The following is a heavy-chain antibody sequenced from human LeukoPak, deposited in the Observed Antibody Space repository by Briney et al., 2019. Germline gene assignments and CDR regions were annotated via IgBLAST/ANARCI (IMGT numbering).Heavy chain of an antibody. V-gene: IGHV3-30*01. CDR3: ARDHYYDSSGDWFDP. D-gene: IGHD3-22*01. Sequence: GGSLRLSCAASGFTFSSYAKHWVRQAPGKGLEWVAVISYDGSNKYYADSVKGRFTISRDNSKNTLYLQMNSLRAEDTAVYYCARDHYYDSSGDWFDPWGQGTLVTVSS. J-gene: IGHJ5*02. CDR1: GFTFSSYA. CDR2: ISYDGSNK.